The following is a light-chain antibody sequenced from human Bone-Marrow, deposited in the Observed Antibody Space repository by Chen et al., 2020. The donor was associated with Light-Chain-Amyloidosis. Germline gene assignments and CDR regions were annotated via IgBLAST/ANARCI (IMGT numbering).Light chain of an antibody. CDR2: RDT. J-gene: IGLJ2*01. CDR3: QSADSSGTYEVI. Sequence: SYELTQPPSVSVFPGQTARIHCSGDDLPTKYAYWYQQKPGQAPVLVIHRDTERPSGISERFSGSSSVTTATLTISGVQAEDEADYHCQSADSSGTYEVIFGGGTKLTVL. CDR1: DLPTKY. V-gene: IGLV3-25*03.